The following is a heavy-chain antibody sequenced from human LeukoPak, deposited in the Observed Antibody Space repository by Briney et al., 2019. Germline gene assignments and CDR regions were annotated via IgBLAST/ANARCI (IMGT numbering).Heavy chain of an antibody. Sequence: PTGGSLRLSCSACGFTFDDYARHWLRQGPGNGLEGVSGTSWNSGSIGYADSVKGRFTISRDNAKNSLYLQMNSLRAEDMALYYCAKSRSSGWYSAFDYWGQGTLVTVSS. CDR3: AKSRSSGWYSAFDY. CDR2: TSWNSGSI. J-gene: IGHJ4*02. V-gene: IGHV3-9*03. D-gene: IGHD6-19*01. CDR1: GFTFDDYA.